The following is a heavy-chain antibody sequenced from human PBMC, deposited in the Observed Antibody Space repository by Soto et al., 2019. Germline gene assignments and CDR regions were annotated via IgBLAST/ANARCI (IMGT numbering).Heavy chain of an antibody. D-gene: IGHD5-18*01. CDR1: GFTSSSYG. V-gene: IGHV3-30*03. Sequence: GGSLRLSCAASGFTSSSYGMHWVRQAPGKGLEWVAVISYDGSNKYYADSVKGRFTISRDNSKNTLYLQMNSLRAEDTAVYYCAXDLRIQLWAYYYYYGMDVWGQGTTVTVSS. J-gene: IGHJ6*02. CDR3: AXDLRIQLWAYYYYYGMDV. CDR2: ISYDGSNK.